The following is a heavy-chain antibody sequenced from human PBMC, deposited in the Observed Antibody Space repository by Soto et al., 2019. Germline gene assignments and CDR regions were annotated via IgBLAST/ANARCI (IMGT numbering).Heavy chain of an antibody. CDR3: ARDLGGPDY. D-gene: IGHD3-16*01. J-gene: IGHJ4*02. Sequence: GGSLRLSCAASGFRFSDYSMNWVRQAPGKGLEWVSRLSSDGFGAAYADSVKGRFFISRDIARNTLFLQMNSLRADDTAVYYCARDLGGPDYWGRGTSVTAPQ. CDR1: GFRFSDYS. V-gene: IGHV3-74*03. CDR2: LSSDGFGA.